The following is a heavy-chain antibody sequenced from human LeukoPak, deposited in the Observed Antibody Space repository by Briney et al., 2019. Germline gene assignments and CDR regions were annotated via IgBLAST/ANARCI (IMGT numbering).Heavy chain of an antibody. V-gene: IGHV4-4*07. Sequence: PGGSLRLSCTVSGGSISSYYWSWIRQPAGKGLEWIGRIYTSGSTNYNPSLKSRVTMSVDTSKNQFSLKLSSVTAADTAVYYCARDLYFGDYPSGYYGMDVWGQGTTVTVSS. J-gene: IGHJ6*02. CDR3: ARDLYFGDYPSGYYGMDV. CDR2: IYTSGST. CDR1: GGSISSYY. D-gene: IGHD4-17*01.